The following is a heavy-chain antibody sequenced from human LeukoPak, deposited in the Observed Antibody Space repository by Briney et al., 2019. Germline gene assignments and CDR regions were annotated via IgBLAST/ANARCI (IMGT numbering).Heavy chain of an antibody. Sequence: GRSLRLSCAASGFTFNDHAMYWVRQAPGKGLEWVSGINWNSDNVGYADSVKGRFTISRDDAKNSLFLQMNSLRTEDTALYYCARASYYYDTTGLGAVDIWGQGTMVTVSS. D-gene: IGHD3-22*01. V-gene: IGHV3-9*01. J-gene: IGHJ3*02. CDR2: INWNSDNV. CDR3: ARASYYYDTTGLGAVDI. CDR1: GFTFNDHA.